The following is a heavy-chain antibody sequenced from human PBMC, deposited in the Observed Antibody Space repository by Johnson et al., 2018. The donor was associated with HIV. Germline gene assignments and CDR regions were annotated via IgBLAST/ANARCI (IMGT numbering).Heavy chain of an antibody. CDR3: AKLPGGNSGFVDAFDI. Sequence: QVQLVESGGGVVQPGRSLRLSCAASGFTFSSYPMHWVRQAPGKGLEWVAIISYDGGSKYYADSVKGRFTVSRDNSKNTLYLQMNSLRAEDTAVYYCAKLPGGNSGFVDAFDIWGQGTMVTVSS. V-gene: IGHV3-30*04. CDR1: GFTFSSYP. J-gene: IGHJ3*02. CDR2: ISYDGGSK. D-gene: IGHD4-23*01.